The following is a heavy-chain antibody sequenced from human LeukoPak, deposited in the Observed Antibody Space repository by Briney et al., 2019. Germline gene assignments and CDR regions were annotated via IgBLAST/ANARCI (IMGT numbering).Heavy chain of an antibody. CDR1: GYTFTDYY. V-gene: IGHV1-2*04. J-gene: IGHJ5*02. CDR3: ARSAPTSYCSSTSCYEGWFAP. D-gene: IGHD2-2*01. CDR2: INPNSGGT. Sequence: ASVTVSCMASGYTFTDYYMHWVRQAPGQGLEGMGWINPNSGGTNYAQKFQGWVTMTRDTSISTAYMELSRLRSDDTAVYYCARSAPTSYCSSTSCYEGWFAPWGEGTLVTASS.